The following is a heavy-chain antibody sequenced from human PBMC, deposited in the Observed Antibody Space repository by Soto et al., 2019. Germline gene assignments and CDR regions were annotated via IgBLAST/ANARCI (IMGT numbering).Heavy chain of an antibody. CDR1: GFTFSSYG. CDR2: IWYDGSNK. CDR3: ARDPGVRFLEWLSSFDY. D-gene: IGHD3-3*01. V-gene: IGHV3-33*01. Sequence: ESGGGVVQPGRSLRLSCAASGFTFSSYGMHWVRQAPGKGLEWVAVIWYDGSNKYYADSVKGRFTISRDNSKNTLYLQMNSLRAEDTAVYYCARDPGVRFLEWLSSFDYWGQGTLVTVSS. J-gene: IGHJ4*02.